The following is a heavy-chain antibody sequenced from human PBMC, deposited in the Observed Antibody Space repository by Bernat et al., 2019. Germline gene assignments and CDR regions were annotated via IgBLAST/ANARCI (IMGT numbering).Heavy chain of an antibody. D-gene: IGHD3-10*01. Sequence: QVQLQESGPGLVKPSETLSLTCTVSGDSVSSGSYYWSWIRQPPGKGLEWIGYIYYSGSTNYNPSLKSRVTISVDTSKNQFSLKLSSVTAADTAVYYCARGASGVAFDIWGQGTMVTVSS. CDR3: ARGASGVAFDI. V-gene: IGHV4-61*01. J-gene: IGHJ3*02. CDR1: GDSVSSGSYY. CDR2: IYYSGST.